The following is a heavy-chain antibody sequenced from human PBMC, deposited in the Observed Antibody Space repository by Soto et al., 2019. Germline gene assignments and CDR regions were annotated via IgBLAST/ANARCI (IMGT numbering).Heavy chain of an antibody. D-gene: IGHD3-3*01. V-gene: IGHV1-46*01. Sequence: ASVKVSCKASGYTFTAFFMHWVRKAPGQKFEWMGMINASGSTIINAQKLLGRVTMTRDTSTSTAYMELRSLRSDDTAVYYCARDRKVRYYDFWSGYPRRAFDIWGQGTMVTVSS. J-gene: IGHJ3*02. CDR3: ARDRKVRYYDFWSGYPRRAFDI. CDR1: GYTFTAFF. CDR2: INASGSTI.